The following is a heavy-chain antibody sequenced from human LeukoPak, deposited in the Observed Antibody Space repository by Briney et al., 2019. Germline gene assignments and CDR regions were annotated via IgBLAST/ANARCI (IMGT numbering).Heavy chain of an antibody. CDR3: ARHYVFVYGGSSFDY. Sequence: SEALSLTCTVSGGSISSSSYYWGWIRQPPGKGLEWIGSIYYSGSTYYNPSLKSRVTISVDTSKNQFSLKLNSVTAADTAVYYCARHYVFVYGGSSFDYWGQGTLVTVSS. D-gene: IGHD3-16*01. CDR1: GGSISSSSYY. J-gene: IGHJ4*02. V-gene: IGHV4-39*01. CDR2: IYYSGST.